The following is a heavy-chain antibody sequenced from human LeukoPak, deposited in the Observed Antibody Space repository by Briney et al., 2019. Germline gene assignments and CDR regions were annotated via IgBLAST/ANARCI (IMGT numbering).Heavy chain of an antibody. J-gene: IGHJ4*02. D-gene: IGHD2-2*01. V-gene: IGHV4-4*02. CDR1: GGSLGASINSPNW. Sequence: SETLSLTCAVSGGSLGASINSPNWWSWVRQPPGKGLEWIGEIFHSGSTNYNPSLKSRVTMSVDKSKNQFSLNLTSVTAADTAVYFCARAPRAYCSTTGSCFQDYWGQGTLVTVSS. CDR3: ARAPRAYCSTTGSCFQDY. CDR2: IFHSGST.